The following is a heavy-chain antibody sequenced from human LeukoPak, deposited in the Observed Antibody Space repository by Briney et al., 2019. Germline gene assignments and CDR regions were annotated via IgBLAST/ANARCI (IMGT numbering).Heavy chain of an antibody. D-gene: IGHD4-17*01. CDR2: IYYSGST. CDR3: ARANPYGDYALDY. CDR1: GGSISSYY. V-gene: IGHV4-59*01. J-gene: IGHJ4*02. Sequence: SETLSLTCTVSGGSISSYYWSWIRQPPGKGLEWIGYIYYSGSTNYDPSLKSRVTISVDTSKNQFSLKLSSVTAADTAVYYCARANPYGDYALDYWGQGTLVTVSS.